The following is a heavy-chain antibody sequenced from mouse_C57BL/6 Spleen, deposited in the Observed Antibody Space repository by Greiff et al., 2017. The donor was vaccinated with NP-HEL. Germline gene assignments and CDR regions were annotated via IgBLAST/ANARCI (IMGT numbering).Heavy chain of an antibody. CDR1: GFTFSDFY. J-gene: IGHJ1*03. D-gene: IGHD2-1*01. Sequence: EVKLMESGGGLVQSGRSLRLSCATSGFTFSDFYMEWVRQAPGKGLEWIAASRNKANDYTTEYSASVKGRFIVSRDTSQSILYLQMNALRAEDTAIYYCARGAYGNWYFDVWGTGTTVTVSS. V-gene: IGHV7-1*01. CDR2: SRNKANDYTT. CDR3: ARGAYGNWYFDV.